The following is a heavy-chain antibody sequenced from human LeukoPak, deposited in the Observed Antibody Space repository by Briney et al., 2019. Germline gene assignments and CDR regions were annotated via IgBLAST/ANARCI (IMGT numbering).Heavy chain of an antibody. Sequence: GASVKVSCKASGGTFSSYAISWVRQAPGQGLEWMGGIIPIFGTANYAQKFQGRVTMTRDTSTSTVYMELSSLRSEDTAVYYCAREGKQQPDVGFDYWGQGTLVTVSS. D-gene: IGHD6-13*01. CDR3: AREGKQQPDVGFDY. J-gene: IGHJ4*02. CDR2: IIPIFGTA. V-gene: IGHV1-69*05. CDR1: GGTFSSYA.